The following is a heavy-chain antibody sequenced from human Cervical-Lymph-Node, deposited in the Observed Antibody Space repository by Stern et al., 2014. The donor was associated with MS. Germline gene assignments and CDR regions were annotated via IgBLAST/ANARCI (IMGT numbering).Heavy chain of an antibody. Sequence: EVQLLESGGGLVQPGGSLRLSCAASGFTFSSYAMSWVRQAPGKGLEWVSGIRGSGGSTYYADPVKGRFTISRDNSKNTLYLQMNSLRAEDTAVYYCAKDRDFWSGYPNYFDYWGQGTLVTVSS. CDR1: GFTFSSYA. V-gene: IGHV3-23*01. CDR3: AKDRDFWSGYPNYFDY. D-gene: IGHD3-3*01. J-gene: IGHJ4*02. CDR2: IRGSGGST.